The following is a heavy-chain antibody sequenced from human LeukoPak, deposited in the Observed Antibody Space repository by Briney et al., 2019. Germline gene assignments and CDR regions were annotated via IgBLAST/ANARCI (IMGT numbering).Heavy chain of an antibody. CDR2: IRSKTDGGTT. CDR3: AKHIYGVVSIQQ. D-gene: IGHD3-3*01. J-gene: IGHJ1*01. CDR1: GFTFRDAW. Sequence: PGGSLRLSCAASGFTFRDAWMTWVRQDPGKGLEWVGRIRSKTDGGTTDYAVSVQGRFTISRDDSKNTLYLQMSSLKTEDTAVYYCAKHIYGVVSIQQWGQGTPVTVSS. V-gene: IGHV3-15*01.